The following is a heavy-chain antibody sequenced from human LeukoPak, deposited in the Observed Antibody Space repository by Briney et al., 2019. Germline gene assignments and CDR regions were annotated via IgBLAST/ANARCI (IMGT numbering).Heavy chain of an antibody. J-gene: IGHJ3*02. CDR3: AEYNWHNDAFDI. Sequence: SETLSFTCTVSGGSISSYYWSWIRQPAGNGLEWIGRIYTSGSTNYNPSLKSRVTMSVDTSKNQFSLKLSSVTAADTAVYYCAEYNWHNDAFDIWGQGTMVTVSS. CDR2: IYTSGST. CDR1: GGSISSYY. D-gene: IGHD1/OR15-1a*01. V-gene: IGHV4-4*07.